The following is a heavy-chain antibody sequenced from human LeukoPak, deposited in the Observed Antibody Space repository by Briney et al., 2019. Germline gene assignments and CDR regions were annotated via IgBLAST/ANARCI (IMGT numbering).Heavy chain of an antibody. Sequence: GASVKVSCKASGYTFTSYGISWVRQAPGQGLEWMGWINTNTGNPTYAQGFTGRFVFSLDTSVSTAYLQISSLKAEDTAVYYCARVDEDGDYHYYYGMDVWGQGTTVTVSS. V-gene: IGHV7-4-1*02. CDR2: INTNTGNP. CDR3: ARVDEDGDYHYYYGMDV. D-gene: IGHD4-17*01. CDR1: GYTFTSYG. J-gene: IGHJ6*02.